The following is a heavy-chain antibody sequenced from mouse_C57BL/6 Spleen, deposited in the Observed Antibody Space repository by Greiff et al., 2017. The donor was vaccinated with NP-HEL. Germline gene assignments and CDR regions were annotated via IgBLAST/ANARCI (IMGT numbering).Heavy chain of an antibody. CDR3: ARRDYDGYWYFDV. CDR1: GFTFSDYG. Sequence: EVQLVESGGGLVQPGGSLKLSCAASGFTFSDYGMAWVRQAPRKGPEWVAFISNLAYSIYYADTVTGRFTISRENAKNTLYLEMSSLRSEDTAMYYCARRDYDGYWYFDVWGTGTTVTVSS. J-gene: IGHJ1*03. CDR2: ISNLAYSI. D-gene: IGHD2-4*01. V-gene: IGHV5-15*01.